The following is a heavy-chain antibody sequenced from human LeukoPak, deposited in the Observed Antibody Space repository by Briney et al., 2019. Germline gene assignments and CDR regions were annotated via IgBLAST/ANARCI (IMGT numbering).Heavy chain of an antibody. CDR1: GYTFTGYY. V-gene: IGHV1-2*02. CDR2: INPNSGGT. CDR3: ARDHYCSSTSCYYRFDY. J-gene: IGHJ4*02. Sequence: GAAVTVSCKASGYTFTGYYMHWVRQAPAQGLEWMGWINPNSGGTNYAQKFQGRVTMTRDTSISTAYMELSRLRSDDTAVYYCARDHYCSSTSCYYRFDYWGQGTLVTVSS. D-gene: IGHD2-2*01.